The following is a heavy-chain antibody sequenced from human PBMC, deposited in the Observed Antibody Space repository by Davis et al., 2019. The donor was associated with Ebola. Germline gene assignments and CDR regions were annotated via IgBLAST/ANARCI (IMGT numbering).Heavy chain of an antibody. CDR1: GGSFSGYY. J-gene: IGHJ5*02. CDR3: ARVDSSGWSLMGFDP. CDR2: INHSGST. V-gene: IGHV4-34*01. Sequence: PSETLSLTCAVYGGSFSGYYWSWIRQPPGKGLEWIGEINHSGSTNYNPSLKSRVTISVDTSKNQFSLKLSSVTAADTAVYYCARVDSSGWSLMGFDPWGQGTLVTVSS. D-gene: IGHD6-19*01.